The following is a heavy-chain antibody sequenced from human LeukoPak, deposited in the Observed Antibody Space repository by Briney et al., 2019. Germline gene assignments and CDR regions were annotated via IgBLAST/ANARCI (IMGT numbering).Heavy chain of an antibody. D-gene: IGHD6-13*01. J-gene: IGHJ4*02. CDR3: ARVRGSSSLDY. V-gene: IGHV4-39*07. Sequence: SETLSLTCTVSGGSISSSSYYWGWIRQPPGKGLEWIGEINHSGSTNHNPSLKSRVTMSVDTSKNQFSLKLSSVTAADTAVYYCARVRGSSSLDYWGQGTLVTVSS. CDR1: GGSISSSSYY. CDR2: INHSGST.